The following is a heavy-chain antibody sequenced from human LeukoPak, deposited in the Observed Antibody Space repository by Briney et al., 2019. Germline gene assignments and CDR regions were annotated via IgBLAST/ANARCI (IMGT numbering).Heavy chain of an antibody. CDR2: IYYSGST. D-gene: IGHD5-24*01. CDR3: ARAGMATIDDAFDI. CDR1: GGSISSGDYY. V-gene: IGHV4-30-4*01. J-gene: IGHJ3*02. Sequence: SQTLSLTCTVSGGSISSGDYYWSWIRQPPGKGLEWIGYIYYSGSTYYNPSLKSRVTISVDTSKNQFSLKLSSVTAADTAVYYCARAGMATIDDAFDIWGQGTMVTVSS.